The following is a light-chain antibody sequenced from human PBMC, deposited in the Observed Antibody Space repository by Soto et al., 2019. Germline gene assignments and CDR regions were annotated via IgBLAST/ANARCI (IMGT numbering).Light chain of an antibody. V-gene: IGLV1-36*01. Sequence: QSVVTQPPSVSEAPRQRVTISCSGSRSNIGNNAVNWYQQVPGKAPKLLIYYDDLLPSGVSDRFSGSKSGTSASLAISGLQSDDEADYYCAAWDDRLNGPVFGGGTKVTVL. CDR2: YDD. CDR3: AAWDDRLNGPV. J-gene: IGLJ3*02. CDR1: RSNIGNNA.